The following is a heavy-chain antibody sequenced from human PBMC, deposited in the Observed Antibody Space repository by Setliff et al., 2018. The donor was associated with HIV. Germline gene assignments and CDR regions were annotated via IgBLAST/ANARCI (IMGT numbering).Heavy chain of an antibody. CDR1: TFLVTGYN. J-gene: IGHJ3*01. D-gene: IGHD3-9*01. Sequence: ASVKVSCKALTFLVTGYNIHWVRLAPGHGPEWLGRINPNNGGTDYAQKFQGRVTMSLDTSTNTIYLELKGLTSDDTAVYYCAKPRIFGSFDVWGPGTVVT. CDR2: INPNNGGT. CDR3: AKPRIFGSFDV. V-gene: IGHV1-2*06.